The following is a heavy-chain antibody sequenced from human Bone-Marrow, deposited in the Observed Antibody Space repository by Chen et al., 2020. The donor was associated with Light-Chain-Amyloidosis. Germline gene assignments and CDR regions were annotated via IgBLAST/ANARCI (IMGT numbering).Heavy chain of an antibody. Sequence: EVQLVETGGGLIQPGGSLRLSCEASGFIVSDNYITWVRQAPGKGLEWVSVIYSGGITYYADSRNTLYLQMNSLRAEDTAIYYCASTTVTTRHVGAFDIWGKGTKVTVSS. D-gene: IGHD4-17*01. CDR1: GFIVSDNY. V-gene: IGHV3-53*02. J-gene: IGHJ3*02. CDR3: ASTTVTTRHVGAFDI. CDR2: IYSGGIT.